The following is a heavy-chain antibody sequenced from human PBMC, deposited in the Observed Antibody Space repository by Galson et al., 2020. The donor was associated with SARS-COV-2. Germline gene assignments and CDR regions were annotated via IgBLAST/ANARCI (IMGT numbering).Heavy chain of an antibody. D-gene: IGHD1-7*01. Sequence: GGSLSLTCTASGLIFSDYYMTWIRQAPGKGLEWISYISPSSDYTNYADSVRGRFTISRDNTKTSLFLHMDSLRAEDTAVYYCAGSHRNFWDNVDNWGQGALVTVSS. J-gene: IGHJ4*02. V-gene: IGHV3-11*03. CDR2: ISPSSDYT. CDR1: GLIFSDYY. CDR3: AGSHRNFWDNVDN.